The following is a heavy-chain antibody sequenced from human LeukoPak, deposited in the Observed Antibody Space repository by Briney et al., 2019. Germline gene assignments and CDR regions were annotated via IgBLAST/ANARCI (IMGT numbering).Heavy chain of an antibody. J-gene: IGHJ3*02. D-gene: IGHD6-13*01. CDR3: ARVSSAAAVDAFDI. CDR1: GYIFTNHY. V-gene: IGHV1/OR15-1*04. Sequence: GASVKVSCKASGYIFTNHYMHWVRQAPGQELGWMGRINPNSGGTNYAQKFQGRVTMTRDTSISTAYMELSRLRSDDTAVYYCARVSSAAAVDAFDIWGQGTMVTVSS. CDR2: INPNSGGT.